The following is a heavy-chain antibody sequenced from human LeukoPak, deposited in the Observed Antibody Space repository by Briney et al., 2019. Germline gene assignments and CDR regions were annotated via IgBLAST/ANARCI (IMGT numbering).Heavy chain of an antibody. D-gene: IGHD4-17*01. J-gene: IGHJ4*02. Sequence: SETLSLTCAVSGDSITSSHWWTWIRQPPRKGLEWIGEIFHAGSTNYNSSLESRVTISVDKSKNQFSLKLTSVTAADTAVYFCARAYGDYRWFFDFWGPGILVTVSS. V-gene: IGHV4-4*02. CDR1: GDSITSSHW. CDR3: ARAYGDYRWFFDF. CDR2: IFHAGST.